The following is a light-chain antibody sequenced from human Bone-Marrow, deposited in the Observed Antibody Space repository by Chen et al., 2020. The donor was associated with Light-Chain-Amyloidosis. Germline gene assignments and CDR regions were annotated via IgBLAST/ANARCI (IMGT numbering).Light chain of an antibody. J-gene: IGLJ3*02. V-gene: IGLV2-14*01. CDR2: EVS. CDR3: SSDTSSSTSWV. Sequence: QSALTQPASVSGSPGQSIAISCTGTSSDVGSYNYVSWYQQHPGKAPKLMLYEVSNRPSGVSNRFSGSKSGNTASLTISGLQAEDEADYYCSSDTSSSTSWVFGGGTKLTVL. CDR1: SSDVGSYNY.